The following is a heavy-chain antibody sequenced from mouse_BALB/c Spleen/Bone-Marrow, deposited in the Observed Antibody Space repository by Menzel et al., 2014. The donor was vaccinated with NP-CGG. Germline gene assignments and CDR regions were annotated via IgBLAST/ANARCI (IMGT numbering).Heavy chain of an antibody. D-gene: IGHD4-1*01. J-gene: IGHJ1*01. CDR1: GYTFSSYW. CDR2: ILPGSGST. V-gene: IGHV1-9*01. CDR3: ARTGTDWYFDV. Sequence: QVQPQQSGAELMKPGASVKISCKATGYTFSSYWIEWVKQRPGHGLEWIGEILPGSGSTNYNEKFKGKATFTADTSSNTAYMQLSSLTSEDSAVYYCARTGTDWYFDVWGAGTTVTVSS.